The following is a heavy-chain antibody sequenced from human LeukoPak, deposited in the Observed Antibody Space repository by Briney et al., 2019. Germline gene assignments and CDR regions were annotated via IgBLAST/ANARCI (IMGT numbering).Heavy chain of an antibody. CDR3: VIVRGYFDSSGSDY. CDR1: GFTFSSYT. J-gene: IGHJ4*02. CDR2: ITNNGGNT. V-gene: IGHV3-64D*06. Sequence: GGSLRLSCSASGFTFSSYTIHWVRQAPGKGLEFVSAITNNGGNTYYADSVKGRFTISRDNSKNTVYLRMSSLRAEDTAVYYCVIVRGYFDSSGSDYWGQGTLVTVSS. D-gene: IGHD3-9*01.